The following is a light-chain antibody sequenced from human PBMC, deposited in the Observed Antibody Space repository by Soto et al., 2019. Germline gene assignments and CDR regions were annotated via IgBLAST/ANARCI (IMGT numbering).Light chain of an antibody. Sequence: DIVVTQSPLSLPVNPGEPASISCRTRQSLLHINGYNYLDWYLQKPGQSPQLLIYLASSRASGVPDRFSGSGSGTDFTLKISRVEAEDFGVYYCIQTLQTPFTFGGGTKV. CDR3: IQTLQTPFT. J-gene: IGKJ4*01. CDR1: QSLLHINGYNY. V-gene: IGKV2-28*01. CDR2: LAS.